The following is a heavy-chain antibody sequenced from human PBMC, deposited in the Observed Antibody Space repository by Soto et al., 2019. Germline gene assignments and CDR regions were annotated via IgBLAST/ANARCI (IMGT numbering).Heavy chain of an antibody. CDR3: ARASTTVTTLDY. Sequence: SETLSLTCTVPGGSISSGGYSWSWIRQPPGKGLEWIGYIYHSGSTYYNPSLKSRVTISVDRSKNQFSLKLSSVTAADTAVYYCARASTTVTTLDYWGQGTLVTVSS. CDR2: IYHSGST. D-gene: IGHD4-17*01. CDR1: GGSISSGGYS. J-gene: IGHJ4*02. V-gene: IGHV4-30-2*01.